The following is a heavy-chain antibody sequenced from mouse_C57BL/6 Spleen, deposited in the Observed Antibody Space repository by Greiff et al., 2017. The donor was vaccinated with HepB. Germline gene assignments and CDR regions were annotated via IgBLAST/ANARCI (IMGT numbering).Heavy chain of an antibody. V-gene: IGHV1-22*01. J-gene: IGHJ3*01. Sequence: EVQLQQSGPELVKPGASVKMSCKASGYTFTDYNMHWVKQSHGKSLEWIGYINPNNGGTSYNQKFKGKATLTVNKSSSTAYMELRSLTSEDSAVYYCASGAVVAPGWFAYWGQGTLVTVSA. CDR1: GYTFTDYN. CDR3: ASGAVVAPGWFAY. D-gene: IGHD1-1*01. CDR2: INPNNGGT.